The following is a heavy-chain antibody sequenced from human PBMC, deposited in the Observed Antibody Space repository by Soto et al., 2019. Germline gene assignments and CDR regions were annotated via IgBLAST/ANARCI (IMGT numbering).Heavy chain of an antibody. J-gene: IGHJ4*02. V-gene: IGHV1-18*01. CDR2: ISAYNGNT. CDR3: AGDRYCDSSGYSGY. D-gene: IGHD3-22*01. Sequence: RSLRRSHGQGLEWMGWISAYNGNTNYAQKLQGRVTMTTDTSTSTAYMELRSLRSDDTAVYYCAGDRYCDSSGYSGYLVQGTLVTGSS.